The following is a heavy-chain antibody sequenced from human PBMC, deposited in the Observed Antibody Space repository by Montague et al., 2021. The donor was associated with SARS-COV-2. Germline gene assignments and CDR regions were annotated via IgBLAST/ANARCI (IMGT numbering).Heavy chain of an antibody. CDR1: GGSFDSDNFF. V-gene: IGHV4-39*01. Sequence: SETLSLTCSVSGGSFDSDNFFWGWIRRSPGKRLEWIGVISNGGRTFDNPSLKSRVTISVHTSRNQLSLNVKSVTAADTAVYYCARHRRYDVVTYYPDFWGQGILVTVSS. CDR2: ISNGGRT. D-gene: IGHD3-9*01. CDR3: ARHRRYDVVTYYPDF. J-gene: IGHJ4*02.